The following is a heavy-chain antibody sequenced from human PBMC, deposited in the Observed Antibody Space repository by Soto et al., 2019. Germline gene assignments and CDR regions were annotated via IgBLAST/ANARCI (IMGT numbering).Heavy chain of an antibody. CDR3: ARDRDYYGSYPNGMDV. J-gene: IGHJ6*02. CDR2: ISSSGSTI. V-gene: IGHV3-48*03. D-gene: IGHD3-10*01. CDR1: GFTFSSYE. Sequence: GGSLRLSCAASGFTFSSYEMNWVRQAPGKGLEWVSYISSSGSTIYYADSVKGRFTISRDNAKNSLYLQMNSLRAEDTAVYYCARDRDYYGSYPNGMDVWGQGTTVTVS.